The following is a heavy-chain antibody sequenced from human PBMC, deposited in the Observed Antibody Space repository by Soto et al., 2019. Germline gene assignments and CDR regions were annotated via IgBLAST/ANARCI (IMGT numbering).Heavy chain of an antibody. J-gene: IGHJ2*01. CDR2: MNPNSGNT. CDR3: ARGRSSYGDYVNWYFDL. V-gene: IGHV1-8*01. D-gene: IGHD4-17*01. Sequence: QVQLVQSGAEVKKPGASVKVSCKASGYTFTNYDINWVRQATGQGLEWMGWMNPNSGNTGHAQKFQGRVTMTRNTSISTAYMELSSLRSDDTAVYYCARGRSSYGDYVNWYFDLWGRGPLFTVSS. CDR1: GYTFTNYD.